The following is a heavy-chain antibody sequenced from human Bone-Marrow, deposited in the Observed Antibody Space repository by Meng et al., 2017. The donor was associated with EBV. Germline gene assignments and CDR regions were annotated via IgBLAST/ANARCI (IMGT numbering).Heavy chain of an antibody. CDR2: INVGNGKT. CDR3: ARGDYGDYNWFNP. J-gene: IGHJ5*02. Sequence: QVQLVPTRAEVKRPGVSVKVSCNASRYTMTNYAMHWVRQAPGQRLEWMVWINVGNGKTKYSEKFQGRVTFTSDTSATTAYMELSRLRSEDTAVYYCARGDYGDYNWFNPWGQGTLVTVSS. D-gene: IGHD4-17*01. CDR1: RYTMTNYA. V-gene: IGHV1-3*01.